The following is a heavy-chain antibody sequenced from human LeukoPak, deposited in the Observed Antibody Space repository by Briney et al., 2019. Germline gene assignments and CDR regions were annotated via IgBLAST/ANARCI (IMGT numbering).Heavy chain of an antibody. J-gene: IGHJ4*02. D-gene: IGHD5/OR15-5a*01. V-gene: IGHV3-23*01. CDR1: GFTFSSYA. Sequence: GGSLRLSCAASGFTFSSYAMTWVRQAPGKGLEWVSGISGSGGSTFYSDSVKGRFTISRDNSKNTLYLQMNSLRAEDTAVYYCARATYIVSTILLDYWGQGTLVTVSS. CDR3: ARATYIVSTILLDY. CDR2: ISGSGGST.